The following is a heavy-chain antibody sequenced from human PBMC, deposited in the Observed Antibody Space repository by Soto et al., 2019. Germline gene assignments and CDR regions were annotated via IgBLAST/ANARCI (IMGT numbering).Heavy chain of an antibody. CDR1: GFTFSSYW. V-gene: IGHV3-7*01. CDR2: IKQDGSEK. Sequence: GGSLRLSCAASGFTFSSYWMSWVRQAPGKGLEWVANIKQDGSEKYYVDSVKGRFTISRDNAKNSLYLQMNSLRAEDTAVYYCARDRRITMVRGVIISYYYGMDVWGQGTMVTVSS. D-gene: IGHD3-10*01. CDR3: ARDRRITMVRGVIISYYYGMDV. J-gene: IGHJ6*02.